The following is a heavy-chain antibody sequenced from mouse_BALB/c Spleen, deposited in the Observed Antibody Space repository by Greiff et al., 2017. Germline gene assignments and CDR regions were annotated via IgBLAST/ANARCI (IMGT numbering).Heavy chain of an antibody. CDR3: ARGGYYGSSPIDY. CDR1: GFTFSSYT. D-gene: IGHD1-1*01. V-gene: IGHV5-12-2*01. Sequence: EVKLVESGGGLVQPGGSLKLSCAASGFTFSSYTMSWVRQTPEKRLEWVAYISNGGGSTYYPDTVKGRFTISRDNAKNTLYLQMSSLKSEDTAMYYCARGGYYGSSPIDYWGQGTTLTVSS. J-gene: IGHJ2*01. CDR2: ISNGGGST.